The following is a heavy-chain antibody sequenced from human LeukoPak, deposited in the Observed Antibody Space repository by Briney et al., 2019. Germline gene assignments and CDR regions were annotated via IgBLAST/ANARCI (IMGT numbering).Heavy chain of an antibody. V-gene: IGHV4-39*01. CDR3: ARHYGDGYNRPSAFDI. Sequence: PSETLSLTCTVSGGSISSSSYYWGWIRQPPGKGLAWIGSIHYSGSTYYNPSLKSRVTISVDTSKNQFSLKLSSVTAADTAVYYCARHYGDGYNRPSAFDIWGQGTMVTVSS. J-gene: IGHJ3*02. D-gene: IGHD5-24*01. CDR2: IHYSGST. CDR1: GGSISSSSYY.